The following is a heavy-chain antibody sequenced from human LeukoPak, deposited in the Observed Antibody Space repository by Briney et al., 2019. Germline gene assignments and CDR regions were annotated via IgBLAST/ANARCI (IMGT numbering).Heavy chain of an antibody. V-gene: IGHV3-11*04. CDR1: GFTFSYYY. Sequence: PGGSLRLSCAVSGFTFSYYYLSWIRQAPGKGLEWVSYISNRGSIIHYADSVKGRLTISRDNAKNSLYLQMNSLRAEDTAVYYCARAQYYYGTGSYNYFAYWGQGTLVTASS. CDR3: ARAQYYYGTGSYNYFAY. D-gene: IGHD3-10*01. CDR2: ISNRGSII. J-gene: IGHJ4*02.